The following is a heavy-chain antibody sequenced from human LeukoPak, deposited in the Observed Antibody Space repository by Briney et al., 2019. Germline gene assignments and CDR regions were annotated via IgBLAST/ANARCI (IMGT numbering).Heavy chain of an antibody. CDR1: GDSIGSSSYH. D-gene: IGHD3-10*01. CDR2: IYYSGTT. Sequence: SETLSLTCTVSGDSIGSSSYHWGWIRQPPGKGLEWIGSIYYSGTTYYNASLQSRVTISLDMSKNRFSLKVNSVTAADTAVYYCARARHVGYLSASYDNAQYYFDCWGQGTLVTVSS. V-gene: IGHV4-39*07. J-gene: IGHJ4*02. CDR3: ARARHVGYLSASYDNAQYYFDC.